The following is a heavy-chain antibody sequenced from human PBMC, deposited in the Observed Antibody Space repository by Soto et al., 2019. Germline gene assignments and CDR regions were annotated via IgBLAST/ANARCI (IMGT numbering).Heavy chain of an antibody. CDR2: ISAYNGNK. CDR1: GYMFTTYG. V-gene: IGHV1-18*04. D-gene: IGHD6-6*01. CDR3: ARTGGGMAARPLEY. Sequence: QVQLVQSGGEVKKPGASVEVSCRTSGYMFTTYGMSWVRQAPGQGLEWMAWISAYNGNKKYAQKFQGRVTMPTDTSTSTVSMDLRNLTSDNTGTYFFARTGGGMAARPLEYWGQGTLVTVSS. J-gene: IGHJ4*02.